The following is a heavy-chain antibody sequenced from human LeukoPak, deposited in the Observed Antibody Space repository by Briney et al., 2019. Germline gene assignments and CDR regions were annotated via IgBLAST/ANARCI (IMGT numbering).Heavy chain of an antibody. D-gene: IGHD2-21*01. CDR3: ARELWFANAPGSWLDP. CDR1: GDSISSGAYS. CDR2: IFHSGST. Sequence: PSQTLSLTCVVSGDSISSGAYSWSWIRQPPGKGLEWIGYIFHSGSTFYTPSLKSRVTISVDNSKNQFSLRLSSVTAADTAVYYCARELWFANAPGSWLDPWGQGTLVTVSS. J-gene: IGHJ5*02. V-gene: IGHV4-30-2*01.